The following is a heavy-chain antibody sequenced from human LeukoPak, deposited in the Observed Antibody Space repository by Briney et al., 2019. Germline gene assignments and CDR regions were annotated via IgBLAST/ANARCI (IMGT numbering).Heavy chain of an antibody. J-gene: IGHJ3*02. CDR1: GFTFSSYA. V-gene: IGHV3-23*01. Sequence: GGSLRLSCAPSGFTFSSYAMSWVRQAPGKGLEWVSAISGSGGSTYYADSVKGRFTISRDNSKNTLYLQMNSLRAEDTAVYYCAKAEYDFWSGYSRGRTFDIWGQGTMVTVSS. CDR2: ISGSGGST. CDR3: AKAEYDFWSGYSRGRTFDI. D-gene: IGHD3-3*01.